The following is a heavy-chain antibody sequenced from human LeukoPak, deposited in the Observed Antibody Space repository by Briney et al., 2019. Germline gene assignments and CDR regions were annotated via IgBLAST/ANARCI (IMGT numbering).Heavy chain of an antibody. V-gene: IGHV1-69*05. CDR1: GGTFSSYA. CDR3: ARDALFYYGSGNCFDY. CDR2: IIPIFGTA. J-gene: IGHJ4*02. Sequence: ASVKVSCKASGGTFSSYAISWVRQAPGQGLEWMGRIIPIFGTANYAQKFQGRVTITTDESTSTAYMELSSLRSEDTAVYYCARDALFYYGSGNCFDYWGQGTLVTVSS. D-gene: IGHD3-10*01.